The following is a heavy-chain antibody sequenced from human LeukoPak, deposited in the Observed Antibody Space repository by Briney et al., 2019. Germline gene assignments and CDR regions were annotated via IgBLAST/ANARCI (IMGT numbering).Heavy chain of an antibody. CDR2: IYYSGNT. CDR3: ARDPVVAGTRYFDY. CDR1: GGSISSYY. J-gene: IGHJ4*02. V-gene: IGHV4-59*01. D-gene: IGHD6-19*01. Sequence: SETLSLTCTVSGGSISSYYWSWIRQPPGKGLEWIGYIYYSGNTNYNPSLKSRVTISVDTSKNQFSLRLTSVTATDTAVYYCARDPVVAGTRYFDYWGPGTLVTVSS.